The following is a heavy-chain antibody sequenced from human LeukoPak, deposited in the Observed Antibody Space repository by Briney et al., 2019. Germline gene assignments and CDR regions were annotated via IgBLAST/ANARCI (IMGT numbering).Heavy chain of an antibody. CDR2: ISSSSSYI. D-gene: IGHD2-2*01. V-gene: IGHV3-21*01. J-gene: IGHJ5*02. Sequence: GGSLRLSCAASGFTFSGYSMNWVRQAPGKGLEWVSSISSSSSYIYYADSVKGRFTISRDNAKNSLYLQMNSLRAEDTAVYYCARDSSSTSMDNWFDPWGQGTLVTVSS. CDR3: ARDSSSTSMDNWFDP. CDR1: GFTFSGYS.